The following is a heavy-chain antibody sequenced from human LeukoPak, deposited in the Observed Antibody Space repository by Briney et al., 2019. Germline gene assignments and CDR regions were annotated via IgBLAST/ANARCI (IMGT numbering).Heavy chain of an antibody. CDR1: GGTFSSYA. CDR3: ARPSQDMTTVPRGAFDI. Sequence: GASVKVSCKASGGTFSSYAISWVRQAPGQGLEWMGRIIPILGIANYAQKFQGRVTITADKSTSTAYMELSSLRSEDTAVYYCARPSQDMTTVPRGAFDIWGQGTMVTVSS. J-gene: IGHJ3*02. V-gene: IGHV1-69*04. CDR2: IIPILGIA. D-gene: IGHD4-17*01.